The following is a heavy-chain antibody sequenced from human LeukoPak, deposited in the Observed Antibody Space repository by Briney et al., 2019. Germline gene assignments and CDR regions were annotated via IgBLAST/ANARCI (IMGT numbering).Heavy chain of an antibody. CDR3: ARDMVRGVIRKTQNWFDP. D-gene: IGHD3-10*01. Sequence: ASVKVSCKASGYTFTGYYMHWVRQATGQGLEWMGWINPNSGGTNYAQKFQGRVTMTRDTSISTAYMELSGLRSDDTAVYYCARDMVRGVIRKTQNWFDPWGQGTLVTVSS. CDR1: GYTFTGYY. J-gene: IGHJ5*02. V-gene: IGHV1-2*02. CDR2: INPNSGGT.